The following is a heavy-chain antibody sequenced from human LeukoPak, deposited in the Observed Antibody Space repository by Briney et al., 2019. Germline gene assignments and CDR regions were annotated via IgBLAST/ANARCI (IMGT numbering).Heavy chain of an antibody. V-gene: IGHV3-23*01. Sequence: LTGGSLRLSGAASGFTFSSYAMSWVRQAPGKGLEWVSAISGSGGSTYYADSVKGRFTISRDNSKNTLYLQMNSLRAEDTAVYYCAKDRAYYSDSSGYYLVRAYDYWGQGTLVTVSS. CDR3: AKDRAYYSDSSGYYLVRAYDY. CDR1: GFTFSSYA. J-gene: IGHJ4*02. D-gene: IGHD3-22*01. CDR2: ISGSGGST.